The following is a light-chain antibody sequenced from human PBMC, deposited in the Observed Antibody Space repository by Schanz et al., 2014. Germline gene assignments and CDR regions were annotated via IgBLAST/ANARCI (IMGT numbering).Light chain of an antibody. CDR3: CSYAGSYTFAV. V-gene: IGLV2-23*03. J-gene: IGLJ3*02. Sequence: QSALTQPASVSGSPGQSITISCTGTSSDVGSYNLVSWYQQHPGKAPKLMIYEGSKRPSGVSNRFSASKSGNTASLTISGLQAEDEADYYCCSYAGSYTFAVFGGGTKLTVL. CDR1: SSDVGSYNL. CDR2: EGS.